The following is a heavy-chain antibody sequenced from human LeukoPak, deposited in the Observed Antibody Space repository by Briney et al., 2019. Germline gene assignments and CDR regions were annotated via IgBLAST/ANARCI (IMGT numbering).Heavy chain of an antibody. CDR3: AQAAQWGLLRIAY. CDR2: ISYDGSNK. V-gene: IGHV3-30*18. CDR1: GFTFSSYG. J-gene: IGHJ4*02. D-gene: IGHD1-26*01. Sequence: GRSLRLSCAASGFTFSSYGMHWVRQAPGKGLEWVAVISYDGSNKYYADSVKGRFTISRDISKNSLYLQVNSLISDDTAVYYCAQAAQWGLLRIAYWGQGSLVTVSS.